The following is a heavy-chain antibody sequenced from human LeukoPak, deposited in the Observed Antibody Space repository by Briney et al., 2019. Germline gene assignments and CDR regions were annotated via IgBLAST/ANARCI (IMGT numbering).Heavy chain of an antibody. CDR3: ARGTRYCSGGSCYLDV. J-gene: IGHJ6*02. CDR2: ISSSSSYI. V-gene: IGHV3-21*01. D-gene: IGHD2-15*01. Sequence: GGSLRLSCAASGFTFSSYFFSWVRQAPGKGLEWVSSISSSSSYIYYADSVKGRFTISRDNAKNSLYLQMNSLRAEDTAVYYCARGTRYCSGGSCYLDVWGQGTTVTVSS. CDR1: GFTFSSYF.